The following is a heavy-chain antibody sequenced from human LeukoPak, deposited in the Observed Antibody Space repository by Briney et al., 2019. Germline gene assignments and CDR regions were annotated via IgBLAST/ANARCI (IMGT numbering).Heavy chain of an antibody. V-gene: IGHV4-34*01. CDR3: ARFDFWSGYYKSRVDY. CDR1: GGSFSGYY. J-gene: IGHJ4*02. D-gene: IGHD3-3*01. Sequence: SENLSLTCAVYGGSFSGYYWSWIRQPPGKGLEWIGEINHSGSTNYNPSLKSRVTISVDTSKNQFSLKLSSVTAADTAVYYCARFDFWSGYYKSRVDYWGQGTLVTVSS. CDR2: INHSGST.